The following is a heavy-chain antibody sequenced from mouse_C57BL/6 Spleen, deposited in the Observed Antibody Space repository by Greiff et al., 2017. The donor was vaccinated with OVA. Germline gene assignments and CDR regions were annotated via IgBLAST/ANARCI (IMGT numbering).Heavy chain of an antibody. CDR3: ARSLLTTGYWYFDV. J-gene: IGHJ1*03. V-gene: IGHV1-55*01. D-gene: IGHD1-1*01. CDR2: IYPGSGST. Sequence: QVQLQQPGAELVKPGASVKMSCKASGYTFTSYWITWVKQRPGQGLEWIGDIYPGSGSTNYNEKFKSKATLTVDTSSSTAYMQLSSLTSEDSAVYYCARSLLTTGYWYFDVWGTGTTVTVSS. CDR1: GYTFTSYW.